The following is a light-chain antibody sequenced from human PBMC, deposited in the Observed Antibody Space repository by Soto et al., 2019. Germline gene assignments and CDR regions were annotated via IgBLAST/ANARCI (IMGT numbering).Light chain of an antibody. Sequence: QSALTQPRSVSESPGQSVTISCTGTSSDVGGYDRVSWYRHHPGRAPQLVIYDVTKRPSGVPDRFSGSRSAYTASLTISGLQAADEADYYCFSYAGSYTFVFGGGTKVTVL. CDR2: DVT. J-gene: IGLJ2*01. CDR1: SSDVGGYDR. CDR3: FSYAGSYTFV. V-gene: IGLV2-11*01.